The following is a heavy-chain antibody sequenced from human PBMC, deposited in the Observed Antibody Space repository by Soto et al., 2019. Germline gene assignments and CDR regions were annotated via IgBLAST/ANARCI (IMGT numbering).Heavy chain of an antibody. Sequence: ASVKVSCKASGYTFTSYDINWVRQATGQGLEGMGWMNPNSGNTGYAQKFQGRVTMTRNTSISTAYMELSSLRSEDTAVYYCAREYSSSSDYYYYMDVWGKGTTVTVSS. V-gene: IGHV1-8*01. CDR3: AREYSSSSDYYYYMDV. D-gene: IGHD6-6*01. CDR2: MNPNSGNT. J-gene: IGHJ6*03. CDR1: GYTFTSYD.